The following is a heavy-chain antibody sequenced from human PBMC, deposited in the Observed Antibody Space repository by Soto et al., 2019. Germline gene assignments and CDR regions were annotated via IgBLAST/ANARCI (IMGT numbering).Heavy chain of an antibody. V-gene: IGHV3-23*01. CDR2: ISTTGGST. J-gene: IGHJ4*02. Sequence: DVQLLESGGSLVQPGGSLRLSCAASGFTFNAYSLSWVRQAPGKGLEWVSAISTTGGSTYYTDSVKGRFAISRDNSQSTLYLQMNSLRADDPAVYYCARPDGATYNFRYWGQGTLVTVSS. CDR1: GFTFNAYS. CDR3: ARPDGATYNFRY. D-gene: IGHD1-1*01.